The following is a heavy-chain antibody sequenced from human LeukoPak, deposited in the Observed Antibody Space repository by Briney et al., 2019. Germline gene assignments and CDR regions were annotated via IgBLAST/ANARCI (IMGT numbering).Heavy chain of an antibody. Sequence: SETLSLTCAVYGGSFSGYYRSWIRQPPGKGLEWIGEINHSGSTNYNPSLKSRVTISVDTSKNQFSLKLSSVTAADTAVYYCARAGLGSMAAILLGPWGQGTLVTVSS. V-gene: IGHV4-34*01. CDR1: GGSFSGYY. CDR2: INHSGST. D-gene: IGHD3/OR15-3a*01. CDR3: ARAGLGSMAAILLGP. J-gene: IGHJ5*02.